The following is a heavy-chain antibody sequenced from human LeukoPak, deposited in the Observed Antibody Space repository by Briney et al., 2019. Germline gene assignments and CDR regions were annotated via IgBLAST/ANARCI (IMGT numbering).Heavy chain of an antibody. CDR1: GGSFSGYY. V-gene: IGHV4-34*01. D-gene: IGHD6-13*01. CDR3: ARALGYSSDY. CDR2: INHSGST. J-gene: IGHJ4*02. Sequence: SETLSLTCAVYGGSFSGYYWSWIRQPPGKGLEWIGEINHSGSTNYNPSLKSRVTVSVDTSKNQFSLKLSSVTAADTAVYYCARALGYSSDYWGQGTLVTVSS.